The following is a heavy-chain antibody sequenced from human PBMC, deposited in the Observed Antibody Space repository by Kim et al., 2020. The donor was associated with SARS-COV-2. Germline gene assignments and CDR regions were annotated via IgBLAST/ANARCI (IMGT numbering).Heavy chain of an antibody. CDR1: GYSFTNYW. V-gene: IGHV5-51*01. J-gene: IGHJ3*02. CDR3: ARHGTWNSQGWPFDI. CDR2: IYPDDSDT. D-gene: IGHD1-7*01. Sequence: GESLKISCKTSGYSFTNYWIGWVRQMPGKGLEWMGIIYPDDSDTRYSPSFQGQVTISADRSISTAYLQWSSLQASDTAMYYCARHGTWNSQGWPFDIWGQGTMVTVSS.